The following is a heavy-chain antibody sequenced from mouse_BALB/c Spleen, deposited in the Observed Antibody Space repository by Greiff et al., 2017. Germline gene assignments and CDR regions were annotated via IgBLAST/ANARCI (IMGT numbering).Heavy chain of an antibody. CDR1: GFTFSSFG. CDR3: ARIYDGYLDY. J-gene: IGHJ2*01. D-gene: IGHD2-3*01. CDR2: ISSGSSTI. V-gene: IGHV5-17*02. Sequence: EVMLVESGGGLVQPGGSRKLSCAASGFTFSSFGMHWVRQAPEKGLEWVAYISSGSSTIYYADTVKGRFTISRDNPKNTLFLQMTSLRSEDTAMYYCARIYDGYLDYWGQGTTLTVSS.